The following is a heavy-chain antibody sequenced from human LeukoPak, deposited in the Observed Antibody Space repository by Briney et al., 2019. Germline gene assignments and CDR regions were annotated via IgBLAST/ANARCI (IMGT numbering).Heavy chain of an antibody. CDR1: GYTFTGYY. J-gene: IGHJ4*02. V-gene: IGHV1-2*02. CDR3: ARGYYYDSSGYYHYY. Sequence: ASVKVSCKASGYTFTGYYMHWVRQAPGQGLEWMGWINPNSGGTNYAQKFQGRVTMTRDTSISTAYVELSRLRSDDTAVYYCARGYYYDSSGYYHYYWGQGTLVTVSS. CDR2: INPNSGGT. D-gene: IGHD3-22*01.